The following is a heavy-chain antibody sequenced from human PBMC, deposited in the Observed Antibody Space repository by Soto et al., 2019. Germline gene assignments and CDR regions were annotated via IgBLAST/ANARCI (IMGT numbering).Heavy chain of an antibody. D-gene: IGHD3-9*01. J-gene: IGHJ5*02. Sequence: QVQLQESGPGLVKPSETLSLTCTVPGGSTRNYFWSWIRQPPGKGLEWIGCIYYSGTTNYNSSLKSRVTISLDTSKNQFSLRLRSVTAADTAVYYCARYVNPYDTAVWFDPWGQGTLVTVSS. CDR1: GGSTRNYF. V-gene: IGHV4-59*01. CDR3: ARYVNPYDTAVWFDP. CDR2: IYYSGTT.